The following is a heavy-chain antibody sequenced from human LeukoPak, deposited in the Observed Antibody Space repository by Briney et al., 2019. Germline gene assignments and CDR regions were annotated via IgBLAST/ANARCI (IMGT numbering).Heavy chain of an antibody. CDR3: AKDGYDFWSGYYSHTPFDY. D-gene: IGHD3-3*01. CDR1: GCTFSSYA. J-gene: IGHJ4*02. Sequence: GGSLRLSCVASGCTFSSYAMSWVRQAPGKGLEWVSAISYSGGSTYYADSAKGRFTISRDNSKNTLYLQMNSLRAEDTAVYYCAKDGYDFWSGYYSHTPFDYWGQGTLVTVSS. V-gene: IGHV3-23*01. CDR2: ISYSGGST.